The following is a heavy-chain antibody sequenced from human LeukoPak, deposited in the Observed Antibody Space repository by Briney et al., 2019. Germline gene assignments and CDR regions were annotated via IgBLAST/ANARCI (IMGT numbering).Heavy chain of an antibody. Sequence: GGSLRLSCAASGLAFSSYGMDCVRQAPGKGLEWVAVISYDGSNKYYADSVKGRFTISRDNSKNTLYLQMNSLRAEDTAVYYCAKDRYWYLFTSWGQGTLVTVSS. V-gene: IGHV3-30*18. CDR2: ISYDGSNK. CDR1: GLAFSSYG. CDR3: AKDRYWYLFTS. J-gene: IGHJ5*02. D-gene: IGHD2-15*01.